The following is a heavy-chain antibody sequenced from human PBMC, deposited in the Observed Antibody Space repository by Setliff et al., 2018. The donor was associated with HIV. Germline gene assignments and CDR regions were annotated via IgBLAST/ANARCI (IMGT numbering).Heavy chain of an antibody. CDR1: GGSIRSHY. CDR3: ARKQWGSSGYGGALDY. V-gene: IGHV4-59*11. Sequence: SETLSLTCTVSGGSIRSHYWSWIRQPPGKGLEWIGNIYYSGNINYNPSLKSRVTISIDTSKNQFSLKLSSVTAADTAVYYCARKQWGSSGYGGALDYWGQGTLVTVSS. D-gene: IGHD5-12*01. CDR2: IYYSGNI. J-gene: IGHJ4*02.